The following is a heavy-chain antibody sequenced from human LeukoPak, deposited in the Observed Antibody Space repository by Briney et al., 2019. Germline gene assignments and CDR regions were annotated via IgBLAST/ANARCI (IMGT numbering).Heavy chain of an antibody. V-gene: IGHV3-21*01. D-gene: IGHD6-6*01. CDR3: ARDLSVAEEW. Sequence: PGVSLRLSCTASGFTLRSYSMTWVRQAPGEGLEWVSSIKSGSSYIYYVDSVKGRFDTSRDNARNSLYLQMNSLRAEDAAVYYCARDLSVAEEWWGQGTQVTVSS. CDR1: GFTLRSYS. CDR2: IKSGSSYI. J-gene: IGHJ4*02.